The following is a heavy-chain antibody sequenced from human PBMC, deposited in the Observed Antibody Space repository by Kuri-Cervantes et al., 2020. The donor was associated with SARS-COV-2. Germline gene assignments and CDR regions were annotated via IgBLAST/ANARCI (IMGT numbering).Heavy chain of an antibody. CDR3: ARRGGSDFDY. V-gene: IGHV4-59*01. CDR1: GGSISSYY. CDR2: IYYSGTT. J-gene: IGHJ4*02. D-gene: IGHD1-26*01. Sequence: GSLRLSCTVSGGSISSYYWSWIRQPPGKGLEWIGYIYYSGTTSYNPSLKSRVTISVDTSKNQFSLKLSSVTAADTAVYYCARRGGSDFDYWGQGTLVTVSS.